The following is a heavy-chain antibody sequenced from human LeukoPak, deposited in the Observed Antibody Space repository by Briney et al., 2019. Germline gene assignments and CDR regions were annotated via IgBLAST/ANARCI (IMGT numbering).Heavy chain of an antibody. CDR1: GYSFTSYW. V-gene: IGHV5-51*01. J-gene: IGHJ6*03. CDR3: ARHRGDYYYYMDV. Sequence: GECLKISCKGSGYSFTSYWIGWVRQMPGKGLEWMGIIYPGDSDTRYSPSFQGQVTISADKSISTAYLQWSSLKASDTAMYYCARHRGDYYYYMDVWGKGTTVTVSS. CDR2: IYPGDSDT.